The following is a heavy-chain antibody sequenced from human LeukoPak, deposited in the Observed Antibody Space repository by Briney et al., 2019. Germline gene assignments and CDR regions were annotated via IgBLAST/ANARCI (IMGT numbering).Heavy chain of an antibody. V-gene: IGHV1-8*01. CDR2: MKSNSGDT. Sequence: ASVKVSCKTSGYTFTGYDINWVRQAPGQGLEWMGCMKSNSGDTHFAEKFQGRVTMTRNISISTAFMELSSLRSEDTAVYYCARGEYSSSWYPFDYWGQGSLVTVSS. CDR1: GYTFTGYD. CDR3: ARGEYSSSWYPFDY. J-gene: IGHJ4*02. D-gene: IGHD6-13*01.